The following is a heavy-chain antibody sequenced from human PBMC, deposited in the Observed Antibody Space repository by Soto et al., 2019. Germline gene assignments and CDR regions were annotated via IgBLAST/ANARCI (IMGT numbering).Heavy chain of an antibody. Sequence: QVQLVQSRAEVKKPGASVKVSCKASGYMFTSYGISWVRQAPGQGLEWMGWINPFNGNTNYAQKVQGRVTMTTDTSTCTAYMEARSLRSDDTAVYDYARGRTRPFDYWGQGTLVTVSS. CDR3: ARGRTRPFDY. CDR2: INPFNGNT. D-gene: IGHD2-2*01. CDR1: GYMFTSYG. J-gene: IGHJ4*02. V-gene: IGHV1-18*01.